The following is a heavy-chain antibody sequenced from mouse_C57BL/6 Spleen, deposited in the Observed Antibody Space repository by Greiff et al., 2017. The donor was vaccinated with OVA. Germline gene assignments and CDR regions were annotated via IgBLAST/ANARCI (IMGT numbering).Heavy chain of an antibody. CDR3: ANYGSKGGYFDV. CDR2: IYPRSGNT. V-gene: IGHV1-81*01. Sequence: QVQLQQSGAELARPGASVKLSCKASGYTFPSYGISWVKQRTGQGLEWIGEIYPRSGNTYYNEKFKGKATLTADKSSSTAYMELRSLTSEDSAVYFWANYGSKGGYFDVWGTGTTVTVSS. J-gene: IGHJ1*03. CDR1: GYTFPSYG. D-gene: IGHD1-1*01.